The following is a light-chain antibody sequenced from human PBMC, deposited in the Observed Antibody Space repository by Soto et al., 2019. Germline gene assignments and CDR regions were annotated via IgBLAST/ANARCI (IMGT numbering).Light chain of an antibody. V-gene: IGKV3-20*01. CDR1: QSVSSGY. Sequence: EIVLTQSPGTLSLSPGERATLSCRASQSVSSGYLVWYQQKPGQAPRLLIYGASSRATGISDRFSGSGSGTDFNLTISRLEPEDFAVYYCQQYGSSPRTFGQGTKVEI. CDR2: GAS. J-gene: IGKJ1*01. CDR3: QQYGSSPRT.